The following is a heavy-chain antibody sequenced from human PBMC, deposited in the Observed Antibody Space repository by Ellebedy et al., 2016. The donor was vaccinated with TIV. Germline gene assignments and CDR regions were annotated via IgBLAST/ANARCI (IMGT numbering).Heavy chain of an antibody. CDR1: GFTFDDYA. CDR3: ARETGYSSSWHFDY. D-gene: IGHD6-13*01. V-gene: IGHV3-9*01. Sequence: GGSLRLSXAASGFTFDDYAMHWVRQTPGKGLEWVSGITWNIGSIGYADSVKGRFTISRDNAKNSLYLQMNSLRAEDTAVYYCARETGYSSSWHFDYWGQGTLVTVSS. J-gene: IGHJ4*02. CDR2: ITWNIGSI.